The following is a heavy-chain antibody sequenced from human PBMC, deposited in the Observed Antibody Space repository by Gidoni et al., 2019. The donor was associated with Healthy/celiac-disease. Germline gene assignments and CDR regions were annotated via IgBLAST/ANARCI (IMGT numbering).Heavy chain of an antibody. J-gene: IGHJ3*02. D-gene: IGHD3-10*01. CDR3: AKPKEEGSEFNAFDI. Sequence: EVQLLESGGGLVQPGGSLRLSCAASGFTFSSYAMRWVRQAPGKGLAWVSAISGSGGSTYYAESVKGRFTISRDNSKNTLYRQMNSLRAEDTAVYYCAKPKEEGSEFNAFDIWGQGKMVTVSS. CDR1: GFTFSSYA. CDR2: ISGSGGST. V-gene: IGHV3-23*01.